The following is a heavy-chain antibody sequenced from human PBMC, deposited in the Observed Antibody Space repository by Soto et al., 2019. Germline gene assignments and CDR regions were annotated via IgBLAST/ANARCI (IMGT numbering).Heavy chain of an antibody. Sequence: VASVKVSCKASGYTFTSYGISWVRQAPGQGLEWMGWISAYNGNTNYAQKLQGRVTMTTDTSTSTAYMELRSLRSDDTAVYYCARVVFDEYDIVVVPAAIIPPLFDYWGQGTLITVSS. CDR2: ISAYNGNT. CDR1: GYTFTSYG. D-gene: IGHD2-2*01. CDR3: ARVVFDEYDIVVVPAAIIPPLFDY. J-gene: IGHJ4*02. V-gene: IGHV1-18*01.